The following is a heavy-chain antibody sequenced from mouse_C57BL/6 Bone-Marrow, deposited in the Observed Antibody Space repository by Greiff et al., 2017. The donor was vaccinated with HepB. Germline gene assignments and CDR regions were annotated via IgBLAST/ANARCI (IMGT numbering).Heavy chain of an antibody. D-gene: IGHD3-1*01. CDR3: ARGGLNPYFDY. CDR2: IDPSDSET. J-gene: IGHJ2*01. V-gene: IGHV1-52*01. CDR1: GHTFTSYW. Sequence: QVQLKQPGAELVRPGSSVKLSCKASGHTFTSYWMHWVKQRPIQGLEWIGNIDPSDSETHYNQKFKDKATLTVDKSSSTAYMQLSSLTSEDSAVYYCARGGLNPYFDYWGQGTTLTVSS.